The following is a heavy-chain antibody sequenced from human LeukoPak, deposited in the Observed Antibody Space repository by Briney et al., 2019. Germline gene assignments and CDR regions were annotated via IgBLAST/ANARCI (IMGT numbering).Heavy chain of an antibody. D-gene: IGHD1-26*01. CDR2: ISSSGGTI. Sequence: GGSLRLSCAASGFTFSSYEMNWVRQAPGKGLEWVSYISSSGGTIYYADSVKGRFTISRDNAKNSLYLQMNSLRAEDTAVYYCARKQWELKNWGQGTLVTVSS. V-gene: IGHV3-48*03. CDR1: GFTFSSYE. J-gene: IGHJ4*02. CDR3: ARKQWELKN.